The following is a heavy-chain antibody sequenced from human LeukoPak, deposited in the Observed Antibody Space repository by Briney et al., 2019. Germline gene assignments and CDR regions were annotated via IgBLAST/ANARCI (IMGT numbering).Heavy chain of an antibody. CDR3: ARDRYYYDTSGPPLDI. CDR1: GGPITSRSNY. CDR2: IYTSGST. D-gene: IGHD3-22*01. J-gene: IGHJ3*02. V-gene: IGHV4-39*07. Sequence: SETLSLTCTVSGGPITSRSNYWGWIRQPPGKGLEWIGRIYTSGSTNYNPSLKSRVTMSVDTSKNQFSLRLSSVTAADTAVYYCARDRYYYDTSGPPLDIWGQGTMVTVSS.